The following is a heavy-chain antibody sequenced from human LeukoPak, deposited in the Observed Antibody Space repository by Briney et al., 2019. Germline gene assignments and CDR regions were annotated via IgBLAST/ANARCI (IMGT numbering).Heavy chain of an antibody. CDR1: GFTFSSYG. Sequence: TGGSLRLSCAASGFTFSSYGMSWVRQAPGKGLEWVSAISGSGGSTYYADSVKGRFTISRDNSKNTLYLQMNSLRAEDTAVYYCAKDRYGSGRPLYYFDYWGQGTQVTVSS. CDR3: AKDRYGSGRPLYYFDY. D-gene: IGHD3-10*01. V-gene: IGHV3-23*01. CDR2: ISGSGGST. J-gene: IGHJ4*02.